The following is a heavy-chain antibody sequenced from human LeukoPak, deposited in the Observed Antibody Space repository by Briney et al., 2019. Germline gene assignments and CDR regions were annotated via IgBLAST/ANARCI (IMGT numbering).Heavy chain of an antibody. CDR1: GFTFSNCA. V-gene: IGHV3-23*01. CDR2: VSDDGAKT. D-gene: IGHD5-18*01. CDR3: VKEERGYSYGDY. Sequence: GGSLRLSCAASGFTFSNCAMSRVRQPPGKGLEWASAVSDDGAKTWYADSVKGRFTISRDNSKNTVSLQMTNLRADDTARYYCVKEERGYSYGDYWGQGTLVTVSS. J-gene: IGHJ4*02.